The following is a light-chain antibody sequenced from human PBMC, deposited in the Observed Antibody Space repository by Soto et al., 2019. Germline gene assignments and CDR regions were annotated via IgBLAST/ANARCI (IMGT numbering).Light chain of an antibody. V-gene: IGKV1-5*01. Sequence: DIQMTQSPSTLSASVGDRVTITCRASQSINNWLAWYQQKPGKAPKLLIYDASSLESGVPSRFSGSGSGTEFTLTISSLQPDDFATYYCQQYNSYSFTFGQGTKVDI. CDR3: QQYNSYSFT. CDR1: QSINNW. CDR2: DAS. J-gene: IGKJ1*01.